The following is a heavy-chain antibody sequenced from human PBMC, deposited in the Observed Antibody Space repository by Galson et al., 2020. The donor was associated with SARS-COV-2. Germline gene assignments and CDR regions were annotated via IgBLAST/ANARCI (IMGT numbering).Heavy chain of an antibody. CDR1: GYTFTGYY. V-gene: IGHV1-2*02. CDR3: ARGRSALHYYFDY. Sequence: ASVKVSCKASGYTFTGYYMHWVRQAPGQGLEWMGWINPNSGGTNFAQKFQGRVTMTRDTSISTVYMELSRLRSDDTAVYYCARGRSALHYYFDYWGQGTLVTVSS. J-gene: IGHJ4*02. D-gene: IGHD3-10*01. CDR2: INPNSGGT.